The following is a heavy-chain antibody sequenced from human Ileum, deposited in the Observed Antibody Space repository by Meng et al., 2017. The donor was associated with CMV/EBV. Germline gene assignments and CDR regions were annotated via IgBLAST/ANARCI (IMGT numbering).Heavy chain of an antibody. Sequence: EVRLLESGGDLVEAGGSLRLSCVGSGFSFSSYALSWVRQAPGKGLEWVSTVSGSSITSYYADSVKGRFTISRDNYNDILSLERNSVRVEDTAVYYCVKDHKDWGHGALVTVSS. CDR3: VKDHKD. J-gene: IGHJ4*01. CDR2: VSGSSITS. CDR1: GFSFSSYA. V-gene: IGHV3-23*01.